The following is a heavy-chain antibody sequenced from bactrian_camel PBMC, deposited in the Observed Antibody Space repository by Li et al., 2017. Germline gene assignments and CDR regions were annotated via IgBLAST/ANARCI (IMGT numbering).Heavy chain of an antibody. V-gene: IGHV3S63*01. Sequence: HVQLVESGGGSVQAGGSLRLSCAASGFAFDDSSMAWYRQRNEYECIVVSSITSDGSTHYTGSVEGRFTISQDDAGNSVFLQMNNLKSEDTAIYYCAARPGSSCLGDDWSRVVYYTYWGQGTQVTVS. CDR3: AARPGSSCLGDDWSRVVYYTY. CDR2: SITSDGST. J-gene: IGHJ4*01. CDR1: GFAFDDSS. D-gene: IGHD2*01.